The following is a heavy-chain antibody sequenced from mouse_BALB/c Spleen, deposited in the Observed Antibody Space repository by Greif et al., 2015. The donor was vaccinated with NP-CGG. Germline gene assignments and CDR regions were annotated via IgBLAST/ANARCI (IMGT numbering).Heavy chain of an antibody. Sequence: EVQLVESGGGLVKPGGSLKLSCAASGFAFSSYDMSWVRQTPEKRLEWVAYISSGGGSTYYPDTVKGRFTISRDNAKTTLCLQMSSLKSEDTAMYYCARYDGYYYYAMDYWGQGTSVTVSS. CDR1: GFAFSSYD. J-gene: IGHJ4*01. V-gene: IGHV5-12-1*01. CDR2: ISSGGGST. CDR3: ARYDGYYYYAMDY. D-gene: IGHD2-3*01.